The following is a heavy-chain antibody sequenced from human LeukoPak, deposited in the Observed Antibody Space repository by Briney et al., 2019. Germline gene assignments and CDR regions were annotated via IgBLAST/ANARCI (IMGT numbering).Heavy chain of an antibody. V-gene: IGHV1-46*01. J-gene: IGHJ6*03. CDR3: ARDYVYYGSGYYMDV. CDR1: GYTFTSYY. Sequence: GASVKVSCKTSGYTFTSYYMYWVRQAPGQGLEWMGTINPSAGSTTYAQRFQGRVTMTRDVSTSTVYMELSSLRSEDTAMYYCARDYVYYGSGYYMDVWGKGTTVTVSS. CDR2: INPSAGST. D-gene: IGHD3-10*01.